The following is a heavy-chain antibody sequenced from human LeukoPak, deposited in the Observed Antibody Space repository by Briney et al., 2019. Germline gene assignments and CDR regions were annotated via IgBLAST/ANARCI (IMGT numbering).Heavy chain of an antibody. CDR2: ISTDGSSA. D-gene: IGHD3-16*01. Sequence: GGPLRLSCAASGFTFSSYWMHWVRQAPGKGLVWVSRISTDGSSAIYADSVKGRFTISRDNAKNTLYLQMNSLRAEDTAVYYCARVNVCPRCHFDYWGQGTLVTVSS. CDR1: GFTFSSYW. CDR3: ARVNVCPRCHFDY. V-gene: IGHV3-74*01. J-gene: IGHJ4*02.